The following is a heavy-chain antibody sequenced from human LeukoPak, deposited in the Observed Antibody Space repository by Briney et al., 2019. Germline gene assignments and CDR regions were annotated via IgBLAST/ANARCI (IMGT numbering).Heavy chain of an antibody. CDR1: GFTVSSNY. CDR2: IYSGGST. J-gene: IGHJ6*02. CDR3: ARDRIGWVRGVPTIGMDV. Sequence: GGSLRLSCAASGFTVSSNYMSWVRQAPGKGLEWVSVIYSGGSTYYADSVKGRFTISRDNSKNTLYLQMNSLRAEDAAVYYCARDRIGWVRGVPTIGMDVWGQGTTVTVSS. V-gene: IGHV3-66*01. D-gene: IGHD3-10*01.